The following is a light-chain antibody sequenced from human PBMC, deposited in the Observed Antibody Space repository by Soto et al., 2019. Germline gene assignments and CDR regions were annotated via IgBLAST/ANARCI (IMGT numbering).Light chain of an antibody. J-gene: IGKJ2*01. V-gene: IGKV1-39*01. Sequence: DIQMTQSPSSLSASVGDRVTITCRASQSXXSYLNWYQQKPGKAPKLLIYAASSLQSGVPSRFSGSGSGTDFTLTISXLXPXXXXTXXXXXSYXTPYTFGQGTKLEIK. CDR3: XXSYXTPYT. CDR1: QSXXSY. CDR2: AAS.